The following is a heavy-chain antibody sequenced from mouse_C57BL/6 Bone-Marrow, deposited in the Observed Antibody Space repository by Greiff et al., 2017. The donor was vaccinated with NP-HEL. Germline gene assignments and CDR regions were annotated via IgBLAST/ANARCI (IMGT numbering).Heavy chain of an antibody. CDR2: ISDGGSYT. V-gene: IGHV5-4*01. CDR1: GFTFSSYA. D-gene: IGHD2-2*01. Sequence: EVHLVESGGGLVKPGGSLKLSCAASGFTFSSYAMSWVRQTPEKRLEWVATISDGGSYTYYPDNVKGRFTISRDNAKNNLYLQMSHLKSEDTAMYYCARDRGLPHYYAMDYWGQGTSVTVSS. J-gene: IGHJ4*01. CDR3: ARDRGLPHYYAMDY.